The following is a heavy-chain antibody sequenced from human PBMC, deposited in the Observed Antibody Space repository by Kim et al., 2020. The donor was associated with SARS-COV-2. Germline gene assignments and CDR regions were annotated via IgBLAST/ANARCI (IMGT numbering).Heavy chain of an antibody. V-gene: IGHV1-24*01. Sequence: ASVKVSCKVSGYTLTELSMHWVRQAPGKGLEWMGGFDPEDGETIYAQKFQGRVTMTEDTSTDTAYMELSSLRSEDTAVYYCAIAWYSWNCVGGGEYYYGMVVCGQGTTVTVSS. J-gene: IGHJ6*02. CDR2: FDPEDGET. CDR1: GYTLTELS. D-gene: IGHD1-7*01. CDR3: AIAWYSWNCVGGGEYYYGMVV.